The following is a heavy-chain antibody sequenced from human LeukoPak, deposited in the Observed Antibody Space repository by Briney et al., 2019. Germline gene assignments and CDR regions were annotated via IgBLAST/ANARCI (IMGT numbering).Heavy chain of an antibody. J-gene: IGHJ4*02. Sequence: GGSLRPSCAASGFTVSSNYMSWVRQAPGKGLEWVSVIYSGGSTYYADSVKGRFTISRDNSKNTLYLQMNSLRAEDTAVYYCARATAIDYFDYWGQGTLVTVSS. D-gene: IGHD2-21*02. CDR2: IYSGGST. CDR3: ARATAIDYFDY. V-gene: IGHV3-53*01. CDR1: GFTVSSNY.